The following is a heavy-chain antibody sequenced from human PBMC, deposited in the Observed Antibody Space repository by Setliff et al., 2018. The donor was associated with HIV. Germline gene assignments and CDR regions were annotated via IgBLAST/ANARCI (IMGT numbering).Heavy chain of an antibody. D-gene: IGHD5-12*01. Sequence: ASETLSLTCFVSGVSISDHYWGWIRQPPGKGLEWIGYIYSSGTTQYNPSVESRVTMSLDMSRDQFSLNLRSVTAADTAVYYCASYRKAERWLQLGGNFDYWGQGTMVTVSS. V-gene: IGHV4-4*09. CDR1: GVSISDHY. CDR3: ASYRKAERWLQLGGNFDY. J-gene: IGHJ4*03. CDR2: IYSSGTT.